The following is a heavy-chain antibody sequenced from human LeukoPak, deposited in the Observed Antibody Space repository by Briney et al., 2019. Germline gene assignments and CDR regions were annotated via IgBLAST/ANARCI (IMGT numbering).Heavy chain of an antibody. Sequence: VSVKVSCKASGGTFSSYAISWVRQAPGQGLEWMGWISAYNGNTNYAQKLQGRVTMTTDTSTSTAYMELRSLRSDDTAVYYCARGGVGAIKIPFDYWGQGTLVTVSS. V-gene: IGHV1-18*01. CDR1: GGTFSSYA. CDR2: ISAYNGNT. CDR3: ARGGVGAIKIPFDY. J-gene: IGHJ4*02. D-gene: IGHD1-26*01.